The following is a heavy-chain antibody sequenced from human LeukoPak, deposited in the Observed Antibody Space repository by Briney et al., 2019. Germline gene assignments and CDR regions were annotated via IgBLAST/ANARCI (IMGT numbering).Heavy chain of an antibody. Sequence: GGSLRLSCADSGFTFSSYWMSWVRQAPGKGLEWVANIKQDGSEKYYVDSVKGRFTISRDNAKNSLYLQMNSLRAEDTAVYYCARDRYYYGSSGYYYFDYWGQGALVTVSS. CDR2: IKQDGSEK. CDR1: GFTFSSYW. J-gene: IGHJ4*02. CDR3: ARDRYYYGSSGYYYFDY. D-gene: IGHD3-22*01. V-gene: IGHV3-7*01.